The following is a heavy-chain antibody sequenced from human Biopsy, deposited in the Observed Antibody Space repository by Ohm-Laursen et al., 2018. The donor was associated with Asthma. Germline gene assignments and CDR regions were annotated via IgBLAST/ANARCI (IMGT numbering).Heavy chain of an antibody. J-gene: IGHJ4*02. V-gene: IGHV3-33*01. CDR3: TTDALLYSSADY. Sequence: SLRLSCAASGFTFSSYGMHWVRQAPGKGLEWVAVIWYDGSNKYYADSVKGRFTISRDNSKNTLYLQMNSLRAEDTAVYYCTTDALLYSSADYWGQGTLVTVSS. CDR1: GFTFSSYG. CDR2: IWYDGSNK. D-gene: IGHD2-8*01.